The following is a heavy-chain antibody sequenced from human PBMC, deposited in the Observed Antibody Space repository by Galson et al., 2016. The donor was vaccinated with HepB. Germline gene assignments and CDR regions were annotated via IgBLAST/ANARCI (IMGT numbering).Heavy chain of an antibody. V-gene: IGHV4-39*01. Sequence: ETLSLTCTVSGGSISSRSYYWGWIRQPPGKGLEWIASIHSSGSPYYYNPSLKSRLPISVDTSKNQFSLRLRSVTAADTALYFCARHEGYGSGPPWDDWGQGTLVTVSS. CDR2: IHSSGSPY. D-gene: IGHD5-18*01. CDR3: ARHEGYGSGPPWDD. J-gene: IGHJ4*02. CDR1: GGSISSRSYY.